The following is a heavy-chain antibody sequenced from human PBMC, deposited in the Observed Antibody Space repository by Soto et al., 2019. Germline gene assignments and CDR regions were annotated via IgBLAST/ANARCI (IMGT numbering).Heavy chain of an antibody. V-gene: IGHV4-59*08. CDR2: IYYSGST. D-gene: IGHD3-3*01. CDR3: ARRNDFWSGSEYYYYMDV. Sequence: PSETLSLTCTVSGGSISSYYWSWIRQPPGKGLEWIGYIYYSGSTNYNPSLKSRVTISVDTSKNQFSLKLSSVTAADTAVYYCARRNDFWSGSEYYYYMDVWGKGTSVTVSS. CDR1: GGSISSYY. J-gene: IGHJ6*03.